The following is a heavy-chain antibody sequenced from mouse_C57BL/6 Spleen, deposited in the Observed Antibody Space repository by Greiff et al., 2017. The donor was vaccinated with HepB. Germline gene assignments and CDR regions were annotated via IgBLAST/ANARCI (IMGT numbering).Heavy chain of an antibody. J-gene: IGHJ3*01. CDR2: ISSGSSTI. CDR1: GFTFSDYG. CDR3: AREQFSWFAY. Sequence: EVQLQQSGGGLVKPGGSLKLSCAASGFTFSDYGMHWVRQAPEKGLEWVAYISSGSSTIYYADTVKGRFTISRDNAKNTLFLQMTSLRSEDTAMYYCAREQFSWFAYWGQGTLVTVSA. V-gene: IGHV5-17*01.